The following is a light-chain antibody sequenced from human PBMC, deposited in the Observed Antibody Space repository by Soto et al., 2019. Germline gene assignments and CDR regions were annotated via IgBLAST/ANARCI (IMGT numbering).Light chain of an antibody. CDR2: WAS. V-gene: IGKV4-1*01. CDR1: QXVLYSSNNKNY. J-gene: IGKJ5*01. Sequence: DIVMTQSPDSLAVSLGERATINXXSSQXVLYSSNNKNYLAWYQQKPGQPPKXXIYWASTRESGVPDRFSGSGSGTDFTLTISSLQAEDVAVYYCQQYYSTFITFGQGTRLEIK. CDR3: QQYYSTFIT.